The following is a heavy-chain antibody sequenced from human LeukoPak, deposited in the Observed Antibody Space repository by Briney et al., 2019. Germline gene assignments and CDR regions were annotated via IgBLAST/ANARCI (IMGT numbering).Heavy chain of an antibody. Sequence: PGGSLRLSCAASGFTVTSNYMSWVRQAPGKGLEGGSVIYSGGVTYYADSVKGRFTISRDNSKNTLFLQMNSLRAEDTAVYYCAREFSGSDGFFDCWGQGTLVTVSS. CDR1: GFTVTSNY. CDR2: IYSGGVT. CDR3: AREFSGSDGFFDC. J-gene: IGHJ4*02. V-gene: IGHV3-66*02. D-gene: IGHD6-19*01.